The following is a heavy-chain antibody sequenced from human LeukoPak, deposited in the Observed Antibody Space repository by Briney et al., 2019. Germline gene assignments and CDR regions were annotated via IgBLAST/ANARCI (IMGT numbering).Heavy chain of an antibody. CDR3: ARGEYYYDSSGYRRSWDY. CDR2: IWYDGSNK. CDR1: GFTFSSYA. J-gene: IGHJ4*02. V-gene: IGHV3-33*08. Sequence: GGSLRLSCAASGFTFSSYAMHWVRQAPGKGLEWVAVIWYDGSNKYYADSVKGRFTISRDNSKNTLYLQMNSLRAEDTAVYYCARGEYYYDSSGYRRSWDYWGQGTLVTVSS. D-gene: IGHD3-22*01.